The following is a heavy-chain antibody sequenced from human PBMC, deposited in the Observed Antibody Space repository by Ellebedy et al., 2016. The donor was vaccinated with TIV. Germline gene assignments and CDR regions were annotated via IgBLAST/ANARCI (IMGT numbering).Heavy chain of an antibody. CDR2: ISAYNGNT. Sequence: ASVKVSXXASGYTFTSYGISWVRQAPGQGLEWMGWISAYNGNTNYAQKLQGRVTMTTDTSTSTAYMELRSLRSDDTAVYYCARDYYSSGWYLIDYWGQGTLVTVSS. J-gene: IGHJ4*02. V-gene: IGHV1-18*01. D-gene: IGHD6-19*01. CDR3: ARDYYSSGWYLIDY. CDR1: GYTFTSYG.